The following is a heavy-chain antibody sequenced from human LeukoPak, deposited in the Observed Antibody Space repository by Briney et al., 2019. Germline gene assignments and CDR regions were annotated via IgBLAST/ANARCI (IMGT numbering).Heavy chain of an antibody. Sequence: PGGSLRLSCAASGFTFSSYGMHWVRQAPGKGLEWVAFIRYDGGNKYYADSVKGRFTISRDNSKNTLYLQMNSLRAEDTAVYYCATLVVVIKKPFDYWGQGTLVTVSS. CDR3: ATLVVVIKKPFDY. CDR2: IRYDGGNK. V-gene: IGHV3-30*02. J-gene: IGHJ4*02. CDR1: GFTFSSYG. D-gene: IGHD3-22*01.